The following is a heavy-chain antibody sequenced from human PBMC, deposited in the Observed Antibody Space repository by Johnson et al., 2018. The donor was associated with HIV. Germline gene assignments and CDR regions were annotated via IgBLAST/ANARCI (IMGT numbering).Heavy chain of an antibody. Sequence: VQLVESGGVVVQPGGSLRLSCAASGFTFDDYAMHWVRQAPGKGLEWVSLISWDGGSTYYAASVQGRFTISRDNSKNTLYLQMSRLRPEDTAVYYCVKDPLSDSSGYYGGAFDIWGQGTMVTVSS. J-gene: IGHJ3*02. CDR2: ISWDGGST. CDR3: VKDPLSDSSGYYGGAFDI. D-gene: IGHD3-22*01. CDR1: GFTFDDYA. V-gene: IGHV3-43D*03.